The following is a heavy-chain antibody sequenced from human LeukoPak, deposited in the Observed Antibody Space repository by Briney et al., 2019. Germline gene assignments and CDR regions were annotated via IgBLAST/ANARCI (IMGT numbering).Heavy chain of an antibody. Sequence: QTGGSLRLSCAASGFTVSSNYMSWVRQAPGKGLEWVSVIYSGGSTYYADSVKGRFTISRDNSKNTLYLQMNSLRAEDTAVCYCARGLPGHDAFDIWGQGTMVTVSS. D-gene: IGHD1-14*01. J-gene: IGHJ3*02. V-gene: IGHV3-53*01. CDR3: ARGLPGHDAFDI. CDR2: IYSGGST. CDR1: GFTVSSNY.